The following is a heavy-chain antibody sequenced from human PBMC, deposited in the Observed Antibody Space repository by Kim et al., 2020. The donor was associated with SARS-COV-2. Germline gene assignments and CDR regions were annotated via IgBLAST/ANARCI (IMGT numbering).Heavy chain of an antibody. CDR2: ISWNSGSI. D-gene: IGHD3-10*01. V-gene: IGHV3-9*01. Sequence: GGSLRLSCAASGFTFDDYAMHWVRQAPGKGLEWVSGISWNSGSIGYADSVKGRFTISRDNAKNSLYLQMNSLRAEDTALYYCAKDISGGWFGEFHAFDIWGQGTMVTVSS. CDR1: GFTFDDYA. CDR3: AKDISGGWFGEFHAFDI. J-gene: IGHJ3*02.